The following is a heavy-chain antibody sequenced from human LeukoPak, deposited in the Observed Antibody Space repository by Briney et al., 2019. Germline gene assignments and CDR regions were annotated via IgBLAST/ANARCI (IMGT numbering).Heavy chain of an antibody. CDR2: ISFDGRNT. CDR1: GFTFSNYA. CDR3: ARYSGSYYYPPAWDL. J-gene: IGHJ4*02. V-gene: IGHV3-30*04. D-gene: IGHD1-26*01. Sequence: HTGRSLRLSCAASGFTFSNYAMHWVRQAPGEGLDWVTAISFDGRNTHYANSVKGRFTISRDNSKNTLYLQMDSLRADDTAVYYCARYSGSYYYPPAWDLWGQGTLVTVSS.